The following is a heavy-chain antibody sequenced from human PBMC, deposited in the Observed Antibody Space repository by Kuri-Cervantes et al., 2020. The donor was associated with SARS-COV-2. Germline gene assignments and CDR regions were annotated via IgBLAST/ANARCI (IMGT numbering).Heavy chain of an antibody. Sequence: ESLKISCAASGFTFSDYYMSWIRQAPGKGLEWIGEINHSGSTNYNPSLKSRVTISVDTSKNQFSLKLSSVTAADTAVYYCARGPWDSIAARRFGAFDIWGQGTMVTVSS. CDR1: GFTFSDYY. CDR3: ARGPWDSIAARRFGAFDI. J-gene: IGHJ3*02. D-gene: IGHD6-6*01. V-gene: IGHV4-34*01. CDR2: INHSGST.